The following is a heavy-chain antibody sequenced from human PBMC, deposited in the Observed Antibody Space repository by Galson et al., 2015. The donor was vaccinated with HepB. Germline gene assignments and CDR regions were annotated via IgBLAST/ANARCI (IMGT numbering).Heavy chain of an antibody. CDR1: GFTFSSYS. J-gene: IGHJ6*03. D-gene: IGHD5-12*01. V-gene: IGHV3-21*01. Sequence: SLRLSCAASGFTFSSYSMNWVRQAPGKGLEWVSSISSSSSYIYYADSVKGRFTISRDNAKNSLYLQMNSLRAEDTAVYYCARDSGYEYYYYYYMDVWGKGTTVTVS. CDR3: ARDSGYEYYYYYYMDV. CDR2: ISSSSSYI.